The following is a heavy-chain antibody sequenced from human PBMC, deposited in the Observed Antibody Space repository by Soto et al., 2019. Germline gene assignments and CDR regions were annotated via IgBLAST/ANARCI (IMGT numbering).Heavy chain of an antibody. V-gene: IGHV4-31*03. J-gene: IGHJ5*02. CDR3: ARATAPGWFDP. Sequence: QVRLQESGPGLVKPSQTLSLTCIVSGASISTGGYYWSWIRQHPGKGLELIGYIYHSGTTYYNPSLESRLSISADSSKNLRSLNLTSVTAADTAIYYCARATAPGWFDPWGQGTLVTVSS. CDR1: GASISTGGYY. CDR2: IYHSGTT. D-gene: IGHD1-1*01.